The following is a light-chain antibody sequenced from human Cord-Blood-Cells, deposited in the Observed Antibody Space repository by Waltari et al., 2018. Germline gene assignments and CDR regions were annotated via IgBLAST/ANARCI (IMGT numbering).Light chain of an antibody. CDR3: QQYNSYSPWT. CDR1: QSISSW. Sequence: DIQMTQSPSPLSASVGDRVPITCRASQSISSWLAWYQQKPGKAPKLLIYKASSLESGVPSRFSGSGSGTEFTLTISSLQPDDFATYYCQQYNSYSPWTFGQGTKVEIK. J-gene: IGKJ1*01. V-gene: IGKV1-5*03. CDR2: KAS.